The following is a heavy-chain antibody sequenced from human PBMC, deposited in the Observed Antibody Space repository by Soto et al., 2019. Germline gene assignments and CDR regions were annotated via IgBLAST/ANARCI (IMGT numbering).Heavy chain of an antibody. CDR1: GGSFRGYY. CDR2: IDHSGST. V-gene: IGHV4-34*01. CDR3: ARVEYTYNYRGLDY. D-gene: IGHD3-16*01. J-gene: IGHJ4*02. Sequence: QVQLQQWGTGLLKPSETLSLTCAVYGGSFRGYYWTWIRQPPGKGREWIGEIDHSGSTNYNPSLKSRVTISVDTSKNQFSLKLASVTAADTAVYYCARVEYTYNYRGLDYWGQGTLVTVSS.